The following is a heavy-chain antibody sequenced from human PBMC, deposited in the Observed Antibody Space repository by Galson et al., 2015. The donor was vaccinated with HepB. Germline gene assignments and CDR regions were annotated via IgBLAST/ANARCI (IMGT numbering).Heavy chain of an antibody. Sequence: CAISGDSVSSNSAAWNWIRQSPSRGLEWLGRTYYRSKWYNDYAVSVKSRITINPDTSKNQFSLQLNSVTPEDTAVYYCARANPEMATMGGLDYWGQGTLVTVSS. J-gene: IGHJ4*02. D-gene: IGHD5-24*01. V-gene: IGHV6-1*01. CDR3: ARANPEMATMGGLDY. CDR1: GDSVSSNSAA. CDR2: TYYRSKWYN.